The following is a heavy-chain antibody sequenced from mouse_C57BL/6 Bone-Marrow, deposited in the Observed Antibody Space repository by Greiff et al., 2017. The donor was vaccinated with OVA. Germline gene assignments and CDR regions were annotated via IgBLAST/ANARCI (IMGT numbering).Heavy chain of an antibody. CDR1: GFTFSSYG. CDR3: ARPSYYDYFAY. V-gene: IGHV5-6*02. Sequence: DVKLVESGGDLVKPGGSLKLSCAASGFTFSSYGMSWVRQTPDKRLEWVATISSGGSYTYYPDSVKGRFTISRDNAKNTLYLQMSSLKSEDTAMYYCARPSYYDYFAYWGQGTLVTVSA. J-gene: IGHJ3*01. D-gene: IGHD2-4*01. CDR2: ISSGGSYT.